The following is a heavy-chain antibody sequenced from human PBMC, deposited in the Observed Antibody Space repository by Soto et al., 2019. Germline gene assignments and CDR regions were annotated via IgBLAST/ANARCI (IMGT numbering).Heavy chain of an antibody. J-gene: IGHJ4*02. V-gene: IGHV1-69*06. D-gene: IGHD5-18*01. CDR3: ATVGPPLSGASTYGYEGPFDY. CDR2: IIGVFPTT. Sequence: QVQLVQAGAEVKKTGSSVKVSCKTSGGSHATSWVRQAPGHGPEWLGGIIGVFPTTNKAEKFEGRVTITADNSTGTAYMELGSQTSDDTAADYCATVGPPLSGASTYGYEGPFDYRGQGILVIVSS. CDR1: GGSHA.